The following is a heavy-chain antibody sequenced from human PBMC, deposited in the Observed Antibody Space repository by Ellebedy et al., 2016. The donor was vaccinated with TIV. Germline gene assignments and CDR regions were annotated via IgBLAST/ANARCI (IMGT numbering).Heavy chain of an antibody. CDR3: ARGRTSYSSGWYGSRALDY. J-gene: IGHJ4*02. CDR1: GGSISSSSYY. D-gene: IGHD6-19*01. Sequence: SETLSLXCTVSGGSISSSSYYWGWIRQPPGKGLEWIGSIYYSGSTYYNPSLKSRVTISVDTSKNQFSLKLSSVTAADTAVYYCARGRTSYSSGWYGSRALDYWGQGTLVTVSS. V-gene: IGHV4-39*07. CDR2: IYYSGST.